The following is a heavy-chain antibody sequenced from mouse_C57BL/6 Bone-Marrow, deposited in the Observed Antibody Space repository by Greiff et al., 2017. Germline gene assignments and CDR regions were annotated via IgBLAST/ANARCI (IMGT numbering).Heavy chain of an antibody. J-gene: IGHJ3*01. CDR1: GYAFTNYL. CDR2: INPGSGGT. Sequence: VQLQQSGAELVRPGTSVKVSCKASGYAFTNYLIEWVKQRPGQGLEWIGVINPGSGGTNYNEKFKGKATLTADKSSSTAYMQLSSLTSEDSAVYFCARRGARAWFAYWGQGTLVTVSA. V-gene: IGHV1-54*01. CDR3: ARRGARAWFAY.